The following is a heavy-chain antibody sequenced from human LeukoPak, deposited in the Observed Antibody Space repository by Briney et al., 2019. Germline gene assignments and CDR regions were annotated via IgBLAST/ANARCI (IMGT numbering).Heavy chain of an antibody. D-gene: IGHD6-19*01. CDR3: AKDRDIAVAGLDY. CDR1: GFTFDDYA. CDR2: ISWNSGSI. J-gene: IGHJ4*02. Sequence: PGGSLRLSCAASGFTFDDYAMHWVRQAPGKGLEWVSGISWNSGSIGYADSVKGRFTISRDNAKHSLYLQMNSLRAEDTALYYCAKDRDIAVAGLDYWGQGTLVTVSS. V-gene: IGHV3-9*01.